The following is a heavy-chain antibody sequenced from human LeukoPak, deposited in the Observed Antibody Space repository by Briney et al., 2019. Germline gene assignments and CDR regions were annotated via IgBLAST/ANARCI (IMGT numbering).Heavy chain of an antibody. D-gene: IGHD3-22*01. Sequence: GGSLRLSCAASGFTFSSYVMSWVRQAPGKGLEWVSAISGSGGSTYYADSVKGRFTISRDNSKNTLYLQMNSLRAEDTAVYYCAKDPPYYYDSSGYARWFDYWGQGTLVTVSS. V-gene: IGHV3-23*01. CDR2: ISGSGGST. CDR1: GFTFSSYV. J-gene: IGHJ4*02. CDR3: AKDPPYYYDSSGYARWFDY.